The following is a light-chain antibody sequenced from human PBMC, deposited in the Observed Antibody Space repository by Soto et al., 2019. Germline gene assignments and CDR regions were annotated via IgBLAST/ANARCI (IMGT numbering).Light chain of an antibody. CDR1: QSVNSNY. V-gene: IGKV3-11*01. CDR2: DAS. Sequence: EIVMTQSPATLSVSPGERATLSCRASQSVNSNYLAWYQQKPGQAPRLLIYDASNRATGIPARFSGSGSGTDFTLAISSLEPEDFAVYYCQQRSNWPPVTFGGGTKVDIK. CDR3: QQRSNWPPVT. J-gene: IGKJ4*01.